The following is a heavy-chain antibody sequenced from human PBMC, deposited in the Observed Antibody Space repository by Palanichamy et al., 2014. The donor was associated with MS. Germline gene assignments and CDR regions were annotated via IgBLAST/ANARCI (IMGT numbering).Heavy chain of an antibody. V-gene: IGHV4-39*01. CDR1: GGSISSSTYY. CDR3: ARRVGATAIDY. CDR2: IYYSGST. Sequence: QLQLQESGPGLVKPSETLSLTCTVSGGSISSSTYYWGWIRQPPGKGLEWIGSIYYSGSTYYNPSLKSRVTISADTSKNQFSLKLSSVTAADTAVYYCARRVGATAIDYWGQGTLVTVSS. J-gene: IGHJ4*02. D-gene: IGHD1-26*01.